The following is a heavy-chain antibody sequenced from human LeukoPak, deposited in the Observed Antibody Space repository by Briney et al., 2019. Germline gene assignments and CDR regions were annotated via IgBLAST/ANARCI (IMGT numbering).Heavy chain of an antibody. Sequence: GSLRLSCEASGFTFSSYAMGWVRQAPGKGLEWVSVTSESGGSTHYADSVKGRFTISRDNAKNSLYLQMNSLRAEDTALYYCASWYYYDSSGYYGGEDAFDIWGQGTMVTVSS. J-gene: IGHJ3*02. CDR3: ASWYYYDSSGYYGGEDAFDI. CDR1: GFTFSSYA. CDR2: TSESGGST. D-gene: IGHD3-22*01. V-gene: IGHV3-23*01.